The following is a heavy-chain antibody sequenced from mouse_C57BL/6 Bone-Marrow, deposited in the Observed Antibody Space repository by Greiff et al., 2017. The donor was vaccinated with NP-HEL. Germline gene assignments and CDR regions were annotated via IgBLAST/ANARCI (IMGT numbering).Heavy chain of an antibody. V-gene: IGHV14-4*01. CDR3: TTSNYWAWFAY. CDR2: IDPENGDT. Sequence: EVQRVESGAELVRPGASVKLSCTASGFNIKDDYMHWVKQRPEQGLEWIGWIDPENGDTEYASKFKGKATITADTSSNTAYLQLSSLTSEDTAVYYCTTSNYWAWFAYWGQGTLVTVSA. CDR1: GFNIKDDY. D-gene: IGHD2-5*01. J-gene: IGHJ3*01.